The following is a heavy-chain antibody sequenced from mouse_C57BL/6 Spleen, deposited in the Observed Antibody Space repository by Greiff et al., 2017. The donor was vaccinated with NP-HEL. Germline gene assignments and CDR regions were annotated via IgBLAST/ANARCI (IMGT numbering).Heavy chain of an antibody. V-gene: IGHV14-4*01. D-gene: IGHD1-1*01. CDR2: IDPENGDT. Sequence: VQLQQSGAELVRPGASVKLSCTASGFTITDDYMHWVKQRPEQGLEWIGWIDPENGDTDYAPKFQGKATLTADTSSNTAYLQLSSLTSEDTGVYYCRCYGSSSLAIEGWGQGTSVTVSS. J-gene: IGHJ4*01. CDR3: RCYGSSSLAIEG. CDR1: GFTITDDY.